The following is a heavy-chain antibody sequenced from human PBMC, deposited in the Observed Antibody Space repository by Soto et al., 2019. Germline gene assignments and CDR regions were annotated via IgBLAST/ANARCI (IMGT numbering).Heavy chain of an antibody. CDR3: ARGRAPRITIFGVVPPRGYYYGMDV. CDR2: MNPNSGNT. CDR1: GYTFTSYD. V-gene: IGHV1-8*01. J-gene: IGHJ6*02. D-gene: IGHD3-3*01. Sequence: ASVKVSCKASGYTFTSYDLNWVRQATGQGLEWMGWMNPNSGNTGYAQKFQGRVTMTRNTSISTAYMELSSLRSEDTAVYYCARGRAPRITIFGVVPPRGYYYGMDVWGQGTTVTVSS.